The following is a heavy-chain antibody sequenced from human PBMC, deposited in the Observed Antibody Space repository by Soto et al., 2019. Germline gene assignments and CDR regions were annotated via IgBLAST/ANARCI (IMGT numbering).Heavy chain of an antibody. V-gene: IGHV4-39*01. CDR3: ARISGSYYYYGMDV. Sequence: QLQLQESGPGLVKPSETLSLTCTVSGGSISSSSYYWGWIRQPPGKGLEWIGSIYYSGSTYYNPSLKSRVTISVDTSKNQFSLKLSSVTAADTAVYYCARISGSYYYYGMDVWGQGTTVTVSS. D-gene: IGHD1-26*01. CDR1: GGSISSSSYY. J-gene: IGHJ6*02. CDR2: IYYSGST.